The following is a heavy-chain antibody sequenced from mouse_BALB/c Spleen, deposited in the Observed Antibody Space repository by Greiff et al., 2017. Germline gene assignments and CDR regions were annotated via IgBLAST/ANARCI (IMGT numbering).Heavy chain of an antibody. D-gene: IGHD4-1*01. V-gene: IGHV1-15*01. CDR2: IDPETGGT. CDR3: TRCGNWDGGFAY. CDR1: GYTFTDYE. Sequence: SGAELVRPGASVTLSCKASGYTFTDYEMHWVKQTPVHGLEWIGAIDPETGGTAYNQKFKGKATLTADKSSSTAYMELRSLTSEDSAVYYCTRCGNWDGGFAYWGQGTLVTVSA. J-gene: IGHJ3*01.